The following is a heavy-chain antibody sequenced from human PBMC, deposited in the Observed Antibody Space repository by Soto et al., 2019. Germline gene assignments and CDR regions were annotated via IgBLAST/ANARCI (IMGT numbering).Heavy chain of an antibody. D-gene: IGHD5-12*01. J-gene: IGHJ4*02. V-gene: IGHV4-59*01. CDR1: GDSISSYS. Sequence: PSETLSLACTVSGDSISSYSWSWIRQPPGKGLEWIGNIHYNGNTKYNPSLKSRVTMSVDTSKNQFSLKLISVTAADTAVYYCAREGNLARWLQPPDYWRQGPLVTVS. CDR2: IHYNGNT. CDR3: AREGNLARWLQPPDY.